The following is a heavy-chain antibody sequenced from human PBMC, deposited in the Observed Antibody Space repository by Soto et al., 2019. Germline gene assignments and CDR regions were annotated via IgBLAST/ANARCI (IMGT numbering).Heavy chain of an antibody. CDR2: IRRRALGGTT. Sequence: PGGSLRLSCTASGFTFGDYTMTWVHQAPGKGLEWVGLIRRRALGGTTEYAASVRGRFTISRDDSKSIAYLQMNSLKTEDTAVYYCTRAHCSSTSCYKVYGMDVWGQGTTVTVSS. D-gene: IGHD2-2*02. V-gene: IGHV3-49*04. J-gene: IGHJ6*02. CDR3: TRAHCSSTSCYKVYGMDV. CDR1: GFTFGDYT.